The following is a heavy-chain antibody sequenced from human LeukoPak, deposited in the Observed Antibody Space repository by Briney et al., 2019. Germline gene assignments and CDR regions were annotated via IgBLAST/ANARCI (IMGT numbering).Heavy chain of an antibody. J-gene: IGHJ4*02. CDR1: GFTFGKYR. Sequence: GGSLRLSCVASGFTFGKYRMSWVRQAPGKGLEWVANIKLDGSEKNYVDSVKGRFTISRDNTKNSLYLQMNSLRVEDTAVFYCARDQYDTWSRRGNFDSWGQGTLVIVSS. CDR3: ARDQYDTWSRRGNFDS. V-gene: IGHV3-7*03. D-gene: IGHD3-3*01. CDR2: IKLDGSEK.